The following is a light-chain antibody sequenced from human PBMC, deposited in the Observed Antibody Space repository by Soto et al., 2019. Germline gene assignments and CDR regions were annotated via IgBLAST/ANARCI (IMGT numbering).Light chain of an antibody. Sequence: QSVLTQPPSASGTPGQRVTISCSGRSSNIGSNYVYWYQQLPGTAPKLLIYSNNQRPSGVPDRFSGSRSGTSASLAISGLRSEDEGDYYCAAWDDSLSGGVFGGGTKVTVL. CDR1: SSNIGSNY. CDR2: SNN. J-gene: IGLJ2*01. V-gene: IGLV1-47*01. CDR3: AAWDDSLSGGV.